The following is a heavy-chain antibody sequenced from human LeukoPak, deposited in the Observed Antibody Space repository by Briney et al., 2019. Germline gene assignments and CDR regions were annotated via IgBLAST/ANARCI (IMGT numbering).Heavy chain of an antibody. CDR2: ISGSDGST. V-gene: IGHV3-23*01. Sequence: EVPLRLSCAACGFLFSSYHMSWVRQARGKGLEWVTAISGSDGSTYYADSVKRRFTISRHNSKNTLYLQKNSLRAEDTAVYYCAITEPIAAAGRGFDYWGQGTLVTVSS. CDR3: AITEPIAAAGRGFDY. D-gene: IGHD6-13*01. J-gene: IGHJ4*02. CDR1: GFLFSSYH.